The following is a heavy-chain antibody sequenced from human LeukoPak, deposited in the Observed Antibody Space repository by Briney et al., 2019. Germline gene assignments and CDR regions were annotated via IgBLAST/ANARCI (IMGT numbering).Heavy chain of an antibody. J-gene: IGHJ6*03. CDR3: TIRDNYMDV. V-gene: IGHV3-73*01. Sequence: GGSLSLSCAASGFTFSGSAMHWVRHASGKGLECFGRIRSKANSYATAYAASVKGRFSISRDDSKNTAYLQMNSLKTEDTAVYYCTIRDNYMDVWGKGTTVTVSS. CDR1: GFTFSGSA. CDR2: IRSKANSYAT.